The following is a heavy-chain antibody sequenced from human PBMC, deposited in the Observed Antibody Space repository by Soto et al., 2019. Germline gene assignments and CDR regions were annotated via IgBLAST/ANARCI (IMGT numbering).Heavy chain of an antibody. J-gene: IGHJ6*02. CDR3: VSMGTFYDNCCYSVDV. D-gene: IGHD3-22*01. CDR1: GDSISSYY. V-gene: IGHV4-59*13. Sequence: SETLSLTCTVSGDSISSYYWSWIRQRPGTGLEWIGYISYSGSINYNPSLTIRVTISVDTSKTQLSLKLSADTAVDSGVNVCVSMGTFYDNCCYSVDVWGQGTTVTVSS. CDR2: ISYSGSI.